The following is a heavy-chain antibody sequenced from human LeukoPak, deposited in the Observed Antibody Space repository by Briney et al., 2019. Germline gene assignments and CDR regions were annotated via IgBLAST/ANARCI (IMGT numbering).Heavy chain of an antibody. V-gene: IGHV1-18*01. CDR2: ISAYNGNT. D-gene: IGHD6-19*01. Sequence: GASVKVSCKASGYTFTSYGISWVRQAPGQGLEWMGWISAYNGNTNYAQKLQGRVTMTTDTSTGTAYMELRSLGSDDTAVYYCARDWGPYSSGLTSLGDYWGQGTLVTVSS. J-gene: IGHJ4*02. CDR3: ARDWGPYSSGLTSLGDY. CDR1: GYTFTSYG.